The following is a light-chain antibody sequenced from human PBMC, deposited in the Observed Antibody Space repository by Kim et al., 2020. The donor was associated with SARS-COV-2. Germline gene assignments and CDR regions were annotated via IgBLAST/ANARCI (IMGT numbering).Light chain of an antibody. V-gene: IGLV3-1*01. Sequence: SVSPGQTASIPCSGDKLGDKYTCWYQQKPGQSPMLVIFQDTKRPSGIPERFSGSNSGNTATLTISGTQAVDEADYYCQAWDSSTWVFGGGTQLTVL. J-gene: IGLJ3*02. CDR1: KLGDKY. CDR3: QAWDSSTWV. CDR2: QDT.